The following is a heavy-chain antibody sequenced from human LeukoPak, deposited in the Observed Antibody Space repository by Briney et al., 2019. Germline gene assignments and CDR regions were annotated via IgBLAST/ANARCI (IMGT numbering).Heavy chain of an antibody. J-gene: IGHJ4*02. D-gene: IGHD4-11*01. V-gene: IGHV3-9*01. Sequence: GRSLRLSCAASGFTFDDYAMHWVRQAPGKGLEWVSGISWNSGSIGYADSVKGRFTISRDNAMKSLYLQMKSLRAEDTAVYYCARDPYYSNHLDFLGQGTLVTVSS. CDR3: ARDPYYSNHLDF. CDR1: GFTFDDYA. CDR2: ISWNSGSI.